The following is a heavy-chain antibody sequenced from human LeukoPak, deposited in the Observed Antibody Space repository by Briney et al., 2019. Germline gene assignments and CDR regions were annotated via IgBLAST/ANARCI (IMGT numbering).Heavy chain of an antibody. V-gene: IGHV3-23*01. J-gene: IGHJ4*02. CDR2: SSGGGYNT. Sequence: GGSLRLSCAASGFTVPNYAMAWVRQAPGKGLEWVSSSGGGYNTYYADSVEGRFTISRDNSKNTLYLQLTSLGAEDAAVYYCAKGFYYDGRGDYLDFWGQGTLVTVSS. CDR1: GFTVPNYA. CDR3: AKGFYYDGRGDYLDF. D-gene: IGHD3-22*01.